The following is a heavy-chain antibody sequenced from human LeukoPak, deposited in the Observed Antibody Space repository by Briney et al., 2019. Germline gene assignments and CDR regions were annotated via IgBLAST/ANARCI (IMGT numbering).Heavy chain of an antibody. CDR2: IRYDGGDK. J-gene: IGHJ3*02. Sequence: GGSLRLSCAASGFTFNNYDMHWVRQTPGKGLEWVAFIRYDGGDKYYVDSVKGRFTISRDNSRSTLYLQMNSLTAEDTAVYYCAKNRGGLNYADAFEIWVQGTMVRVYS. CDR3: AKNRGGLNYADAFEI. D-gene: IGHD5-24*01. V-gene: IGHV3-30*02. CDR1: GFTFNNYD.